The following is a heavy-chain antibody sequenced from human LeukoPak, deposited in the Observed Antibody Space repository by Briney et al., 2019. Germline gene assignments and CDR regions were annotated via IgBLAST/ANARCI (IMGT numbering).Heavy chain of an antibody. CDR3: ARQHDFWSGYYYYYYMDV. CDR2: IYHSGST. J-gene: IGHJ6*03. V-gene: IGHV4-38-2*01. CDR1: GYSISSGYY. Sequence: PSETLSHTCAVSGYSISSGYYWGWIRQPPGKGLEWIGSIYHSGSTYYNPSLKSRVTISVDTSKNQFSLKLSSVTAADTAVYYCARQHDFWSGYYYYYYMDVWGKGTTVTVSS. D-gene: IGHD3-3*01.